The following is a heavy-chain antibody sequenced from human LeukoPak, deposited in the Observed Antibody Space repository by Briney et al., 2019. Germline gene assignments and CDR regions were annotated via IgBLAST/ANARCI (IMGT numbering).Heavy chain of an antibody. CDR3: ARGYYDSSGYLQLDY. D-gene: IGHD3-22*01. CDR2: INPNSGGT. V-gene: IGHV1-2*02. CDR1: GYTFADYY. J-gene: IGHJ4*02. Sequence: ASVKVSCKASGYTFADYYMHWVRQAPGQGLEWMGWINPNSGGTNYAQKFQGRVTMTRDTSVSTAYMEMSRLRSDDTAVYYCARGYYDSSGYLQLDYWGQGTLVTVSS.